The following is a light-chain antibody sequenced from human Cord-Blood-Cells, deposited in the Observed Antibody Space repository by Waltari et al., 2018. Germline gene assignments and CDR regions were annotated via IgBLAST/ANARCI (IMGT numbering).Light chain of an antibody. CDR2: GAS. CDR1: QSVSSN. J-gene: IGKJ1*01. V-gene: IGKV3-15*01. Sequence: EIVMTQSPATLSVSPGERATLSCRASQSVSSNLAWYQQKPGQAPRLLIYGASTRATGIPARFSGSWSGTEFTITISSLQSEDFAVYYCQQYNNWPRTFGQGTKVGIK. CDR3: QQYNNWPRT.